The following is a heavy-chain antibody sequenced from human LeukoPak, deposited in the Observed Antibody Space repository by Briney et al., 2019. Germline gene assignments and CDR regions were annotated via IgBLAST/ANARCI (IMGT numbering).Heavy chain of an antibody. CDR3: ARLSYDSGSYWDYYYYCYMDV. CDR2: IYYSGST. CDR1: GGSISSYY. J-gene: IGHJ6*03. D-gene: IGHD3-10*01. Sequence: SETLSLTCTVSGGSISSYYWSWIRQPPGKGLEWIGYIYYSGSTNYNPSLKSRVTISVDTSKNQFSLKLSSVTAADTAVYYCARLSYDSGSYWDYYYYCYMDVWGKGTTVTISS. V-gene: IGHV4-59*01.